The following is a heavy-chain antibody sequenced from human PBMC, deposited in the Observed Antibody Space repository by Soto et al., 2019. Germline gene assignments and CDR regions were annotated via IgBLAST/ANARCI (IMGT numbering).Heavy chain of an antibody. CDR3: ARGDATKIVVTTYYGMDV. J-gene: IGHJ6*02. Sequence: QVQLVQSGAEVKKPGSSVKVSCKASGGTLSNYGISWVRQAPGQGLEWMGGIIPVFGTANYAQKFQGRVTVTGAESTGTVSMAVSRLRPEDTAVYYCARGDATKIVVTTYYGMDVWGQGTTVTVSS. CDR1: GGTLSNYG. CDR2: IIPVFGTA. D-gene: IGHD4-17*01. V-gene: IGHV1-69*12.